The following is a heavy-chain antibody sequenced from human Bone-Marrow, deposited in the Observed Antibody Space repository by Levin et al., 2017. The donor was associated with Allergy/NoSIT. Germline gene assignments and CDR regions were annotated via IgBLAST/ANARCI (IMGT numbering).Heavy chain of an antibody. Sequence: LSLPCAVSGFPVSNSYMSWVRQAPGKGLEWVSVIYSAGSTYYADSVRGRFTISRDNSKNTLFLQMNTLRAEDTAVYYCARGGPYGYWGQGTLVTVSS. D-gene: IGHD3-16*01. CDR1: GFPVSNSY. J-gene: IGHJ4*02. CDR2: IYSAGST. CDR3: ARGGPYGY. V-gene: IGHV3-53*01.